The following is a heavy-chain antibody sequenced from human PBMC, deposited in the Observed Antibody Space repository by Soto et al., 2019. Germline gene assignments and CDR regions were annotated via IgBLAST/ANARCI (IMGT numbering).Heavy chain of an antibody. D-gene: IGHD4-17*01. CDR2: ISAYNGHT. Sequence: QVQLVQSGAEVKKPGASVKVSCKASGYSFTSHGIDWVRQAPGQGLEWIGWISAYNGHTYYAQRLHGRITITPDPSTSTPPMELMSPRSDDTAVYYCARGGYGDYVRYWGQGTLVNVSS. CDR1: GYSFTSHG. J-gene: IGHJ4*02. V-gene: IGHV1-18*01. CDR3: ARGGYGDYVRY.